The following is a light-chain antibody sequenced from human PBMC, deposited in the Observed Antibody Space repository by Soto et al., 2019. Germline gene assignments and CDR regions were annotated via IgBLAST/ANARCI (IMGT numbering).Light chain of an antibody. V-gene: IGLV1-40*01. J-gene: IGLJ3*02. CDR2: GNS. CDR3: QSYDSSLSGSV. CDR1: RSNIGAGYD. Sequence: QSVLTQPPSVSGAPGQRVTISCTGSRSNIGAGYDVHWYQQLPGTAPKLLLYGNSNRPAGVPDRFSGSKSGPSASLAITGLQAEDEADYDCQSYDSSLSGSVFGGGTKLTVL.